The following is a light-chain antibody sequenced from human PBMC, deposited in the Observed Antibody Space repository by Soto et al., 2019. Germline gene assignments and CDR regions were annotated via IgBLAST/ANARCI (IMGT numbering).Light chain of an antibody. CDR3: LQYRSHSWT. CDR2: NXS. Sequence: IQVTRTPSSLSASAGDRVPITXRASSSSTAWLAWYQQKPGXPPEXXXVNXSNLKRGGSSRLSGSGSETEFTLPISRLQPDDVANYYCLQYRSHSWTFGQGTKVDIK. CDR1: SSSTAW. V-gene: IGKV1-5*01. J-gene: IGKJ1*01.